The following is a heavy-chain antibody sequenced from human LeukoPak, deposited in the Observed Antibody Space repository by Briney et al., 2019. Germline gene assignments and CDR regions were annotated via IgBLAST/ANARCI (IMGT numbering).Heavy chain of an antibody. J-gene: IGHJ4*02. CDR1: GFIFSDFD. Sequence: GGSLRLSCAASGFIFSDFDMSWVRQAPGKGLERVSAISHSCRSTYYADSVKGRFTISRDNSKNTLYLEMNSLRADDTAVYYCAKAVAVALDYWSQGTLVTVSS. CDR2: ISHSCRST. CDR3: AKAVAVALDY. D-gene: IGHD6-19*01. V-gene: IGHV3-23*01.